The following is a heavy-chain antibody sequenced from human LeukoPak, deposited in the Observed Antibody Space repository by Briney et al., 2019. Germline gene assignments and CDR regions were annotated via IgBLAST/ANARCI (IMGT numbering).Heavy chain of an antibody. CDR1: GISFSSYG. V-gene: IGHV3-23*01. J-gene: IGHJ3*01. CDR2: ISGSGDSR. CDR3: AKDLAAVGTDTFDV. D-gene: IGHD6-13*01. Sequence: GGSLRLSCAASGISFSSYGMSWVRQAPGKGLEWVSAISGSGDSRYYADSVKGRFTISRDNSKNTLYLQMNNVRAEDTAVYSRAKDLAAVGTDTFDVWGQGTMVTVTS.